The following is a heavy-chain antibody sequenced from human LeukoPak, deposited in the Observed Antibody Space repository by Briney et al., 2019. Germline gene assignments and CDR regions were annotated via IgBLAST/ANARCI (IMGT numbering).Heavy chain of an antibody. Sequence: SVKVSCKASGGTFSTNAISWVRQAPGQGLEWMGGLIPLFGSAHYAQKLQGRVTITTDESTSTAYMVLSSLRSDDKAIYYCARGGGPYESSGFFAGPFDYWGQGTLVTVSS. CDR3: ARGGGPYESSGFFAGPFDY. J-gene: IGHJ4*02. CDR2: LIPLFGSA. V-gene: IGHV1-69*05. D-gene: IGHD3-10*01. CDR1: GGTFSTNA.